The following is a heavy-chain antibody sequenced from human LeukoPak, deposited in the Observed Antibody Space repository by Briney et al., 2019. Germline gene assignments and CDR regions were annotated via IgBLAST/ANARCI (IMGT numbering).Heavy chain of an antibody. CDR2: ISGSGGST. CDR1: GFTFSGYV. CDR3: AKESSSGYFN. D-gene: IGHD3-22*01. Sequence: GGSLRLSCAASGFTFSGYVMNWVRQAPGKGLEWVSTISGSGGSTYYTDSVKGRFTNSRDNSKNTLYLKMNSLRAEDTAIYYCAKESSSGYFNWGQGTLVSVSS. V-gene: IGHV3-23*01. J-gene: IGHJ4*02.